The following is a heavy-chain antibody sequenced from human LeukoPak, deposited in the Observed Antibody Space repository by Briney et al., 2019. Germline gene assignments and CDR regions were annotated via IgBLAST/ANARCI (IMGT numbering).Heavy chain of an antibody. J-gene: IGHJ4*02. D-gene: IGHD3-10*01. CDR1: GFTFSTYW. CDR2: IKQDGGET. CDR3: ARLRGGAY. Sequence: GGSLRLSCAVSGFTFSTYWMTWVRQAPGKGLEWVANIKQDGGETYYVDSVKGRFTISRDNAKNSLYLQMNSLRAEDTALYYCARLRGGAYWGQGTLVTVSS. V-gene: IGHV3-7*01.